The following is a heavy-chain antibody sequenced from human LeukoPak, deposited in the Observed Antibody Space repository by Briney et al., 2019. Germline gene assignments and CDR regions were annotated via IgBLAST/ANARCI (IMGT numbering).Heavy chain of an antibody. CDR3: VRAASRPRPYYYYMDV. J-gene: IGHJ6*03. D-gene: IGHD2-15*01. V-gene: IGHV3-11*01. CDR1: GFTFSNYY. Sequence: TGGSLRLSCAASGFTFSNYYMSWIRQAPGKGLEWVSYISSSGSTIYYADSVKGRFTISKDNAKNSLYLQMNSLRAEDTAVYYCVRAASRPRPYYYYMDVWGKGTTVTVSS. CDR2: ISSSGSTI.